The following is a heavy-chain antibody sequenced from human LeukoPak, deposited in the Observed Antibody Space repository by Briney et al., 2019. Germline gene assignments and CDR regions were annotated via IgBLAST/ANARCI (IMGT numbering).Heavy chain of an antibody. V-gene: IGHV3-7*03. Sequence: PGGSLRLSCAVSGFTFSGFWMSWSRQAPGKGLEWVASINSDGSEGYYADVVKGRFTISRDNAKNSLYLQINSLRAEDTAVYYCARDYCSSTSCLFDYWGQGTLVTVSS. D-gene: IGHD2-2*01. CDR2: INSDGSEG. J-gene: IGHJ4*02. CDR1: GFTFSGFW. CDR3: ARDYCSSTSCLFDY.